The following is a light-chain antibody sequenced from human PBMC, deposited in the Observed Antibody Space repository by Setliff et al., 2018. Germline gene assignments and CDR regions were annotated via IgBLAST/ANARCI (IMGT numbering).Light chain of an antibody. J-gene: IGLJ3*02. CDR2: DTS. V-gene: IGLV7-46*01. CDR3: MVSYSAARV. Sequence: QAVVTQEPSLTVSPGGTVTLTCGSSTGAVTSNHYPYWFQQKPGQAPRTLIYDTSNKHSWTPARFSGSLLEGKAALTLSGAQPEDEADYYCMVSYSAARVLGGGTKVTVL. CDR1: TGAVTSNHY.